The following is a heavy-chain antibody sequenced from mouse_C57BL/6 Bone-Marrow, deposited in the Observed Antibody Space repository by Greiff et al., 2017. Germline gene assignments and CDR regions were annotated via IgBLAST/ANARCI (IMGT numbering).Heavy chain of an antibody. D-gene: IGHD1-1*01. CDR2: IYPGSGNT. CDR3: ASTVVDWYLDV. J-gene: IGHJ1*03. V-gene: IGHV1-76*01. CDR1: GYTFTDYD. Sequence: QVQLQQSGAELVRPGASVKLSCTASGYTFTDYDINWVKQRPGQGLEWIARIYPGSGNTYNNEKLKGKATLTAKKSSSTAYMQLSRLTSETAAVYIYASTVVDWYLDVWGTGTAVTVSS.